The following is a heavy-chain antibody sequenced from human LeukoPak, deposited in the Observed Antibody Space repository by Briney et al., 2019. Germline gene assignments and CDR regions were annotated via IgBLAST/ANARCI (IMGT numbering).Heavy chain of an antibody. Sequence: PSETLSLTCTVSGGTINPYYWSWIRQSPGRGLEWLGYVYYSGSINYNPSLRGRLTISVDTSKNQFSLNLRFVTAADTAVYYCARVVGHDSDGYYAGDFDYWGQGTLVTVSS. V-gene: IGHV4-59*01. CDR2: VYYSGSI. D-gene: IGHD3-22*01. J-gene: IGHJ4*02. CDR3: ARVVGHDSDGYYAGDFDY. CDR1: GGTINPYY.